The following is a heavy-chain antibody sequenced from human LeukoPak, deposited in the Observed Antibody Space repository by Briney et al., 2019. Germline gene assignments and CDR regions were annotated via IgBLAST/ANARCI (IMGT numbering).Heavy chain of an antibody. CDR2: INPSGGST. Sequence: ASVKVSCKASGYNFISYYMHWVRQAPGQGLEWMGIINPSGGSTSYAQKFPDRVTMTRDTSTSTVYMELSKDTAVYYCAREDVVLVDAVRYYYYGMDVWGQGTTVTVSS. CDR1: GYNFISYY. CDR3: AREDVVLVDAVRYYYYGMDV. J-gene: IGHJ6*02. V-gene: IGHV1-46*01. D-gene: IGHD2-8*01.